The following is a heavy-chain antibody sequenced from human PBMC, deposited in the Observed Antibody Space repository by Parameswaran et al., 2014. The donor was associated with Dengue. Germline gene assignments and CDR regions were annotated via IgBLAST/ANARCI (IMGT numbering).Heavy chain of an antibody. CDR3: ARVLPYGGSGSYYPHGDYYYYYGMDV. J-gene: IGHJ6*02. V-gene: IGHV4-59*01. Sequence: VRQMPGKGLEWIGYIYYSGSTNYNPSLKSRVTISVDTSKNQFSLKLSSVTAADTAVYYCARVLPYGGSGSYYPHGDYYYYYGMDVWGQGTTVTVSS. D-gene: IGHD3-10*01. CDR2: IYYSGST.